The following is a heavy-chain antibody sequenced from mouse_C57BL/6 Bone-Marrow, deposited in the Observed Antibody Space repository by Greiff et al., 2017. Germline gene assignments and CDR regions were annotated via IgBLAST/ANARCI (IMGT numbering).Heavy chain of an antibody. Sequence: VQLQQSGAELARPGASVKMSCKASGYTFTDYNMHWVKQSHGKSLEWIGYINPNNGGTSYNQKFKGKATLTVNKSSSTAYMELRSLTSEDSAVYYCARGPYYYALYYFDYWGQGTTLTVSS. CDR2: INPNNGGT. CDR1: GYTFTDYN. D-gene: IGHD1-1*01. V-gene: IGHV1-22*01. J-gene: IGHJ2*01. CDR3: ARGPYYYALYYFDY.